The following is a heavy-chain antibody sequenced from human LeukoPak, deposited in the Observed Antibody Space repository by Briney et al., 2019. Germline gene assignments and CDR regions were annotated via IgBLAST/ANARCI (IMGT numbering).Heavy chain of an antibody. CDR3: AGAYEAAAGDFDY. D-gene: IGHD6-13*01. CDR1: GGSISSGGYY. J-gene: IGHJ4*02. V-gene: IGHV4-30-2*01. Sequence: SQTLSLTCTVSGGSISSGGYYWSWIRQPPGKGLEWIGYIYHSGSTYYNPSLKSRVTISVDRSKNQFSLKLSSVTAADTAVYYCAGAYEAAAGDFDYWGQGTLVTVSS. CDR2: IYHSGST.